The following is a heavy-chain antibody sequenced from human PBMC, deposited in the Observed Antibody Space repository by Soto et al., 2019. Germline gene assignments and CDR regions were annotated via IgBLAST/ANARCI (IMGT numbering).Heavy chain of an antibody. V-gene: IGHV3-9*01. J-gene: IGHJ4*02. D-gene: IGHD2-21*02. CDR3: AKVYCGGDCYSQYFDY. CDR1: GFTFDDYA. Sequence: PGGSLRLSCAASGFTFDDYAMHWVRQAPGKGLEWVSGISWNSGSIGYADSVKGRFTISRDNAKNSLYLQMNSLRAEDTALYYCAKVYCGGDCYSQYFDYWGQGTLVTVYS. CDR2: ISWNSGSI.